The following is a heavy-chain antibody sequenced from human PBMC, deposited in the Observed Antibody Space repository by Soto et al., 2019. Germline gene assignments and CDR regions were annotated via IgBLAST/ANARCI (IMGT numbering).Heavy chain of an antibody. D-gene: IGHD6-13*01. CDR2: ISGSGGST. Sequence: GGSLRLSCAASGFTFSSYAMSWVRQAPGKVLEWVSAISGSGGSTYYADSVKGRFTISRDNSKNTLYLQMNSLRAEDTAVYYCAKAPYSSSWYGMVAFDIWGQGTMVTVSS. CDR1: GFTFSSYA. V-gene: IGHV3-23*01. CDR3: AKAPYSSSWYGMVAFDI. J-gene: IGHJ3*02.